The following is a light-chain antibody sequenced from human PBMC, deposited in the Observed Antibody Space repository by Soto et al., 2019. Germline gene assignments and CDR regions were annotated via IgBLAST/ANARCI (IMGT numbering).Light chain of an antibody. J-gene: IGLJ2*01. CDR2: EVN. Sequence: QSALTQPASVSGSPGQSITISCTGTSSDVENYNLVSWFQQHPGKAPKLMIYEVNKRPSGVSNRVSGSKSGDTASLTISGLQADDEADYYCSSARSYSNVLFGGGTKLTVL. CDR3: CSSARSYSNVL. V-gene: IGLV2-23*02. CDR1: SSDVENYNL.